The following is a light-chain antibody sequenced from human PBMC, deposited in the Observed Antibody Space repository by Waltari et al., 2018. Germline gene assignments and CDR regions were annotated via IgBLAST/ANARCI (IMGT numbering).Light chain of an antibody. Sequence: EIVLTQSPGTLPLSLGERGTVSCRASQSVSRSLALYQQKPGQAPRLLIYGASTRATGIPDRFSVSGSGTDFSLTISRLEPDDFAVYYCQHYLRLPVTFGQGTTVEI. J-gene: IGKJ1*01. CDR1: QSVSRS. CDR2: GAS. CDR3: QHYLRLPVT. V-gene: IGKV3-20*01.